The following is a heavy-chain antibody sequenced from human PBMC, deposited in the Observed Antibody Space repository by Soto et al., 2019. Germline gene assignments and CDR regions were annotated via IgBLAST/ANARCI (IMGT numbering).Heavy chain of an antibody. CDR2: ISAYSGDT. CDR3: ARDDSQGLRYYYYYGMDV. Sequence: QVQLVQSGAEVKELGASVKVSCNASGYTFTNYGITWVRQAPGQGLEWMGWISAYSGDTNYAQNLQGRVTMTADTSTSTAYMELRSLRSDDTAVYYCARDDSQGLRYYYYYGMDVWGQGTTVTVSS. J-gene: IGHJ6*02. V-gene: IGHV1-18*01. D-gene: IGHD4-17*01. CDR1: GYTFTNYG.